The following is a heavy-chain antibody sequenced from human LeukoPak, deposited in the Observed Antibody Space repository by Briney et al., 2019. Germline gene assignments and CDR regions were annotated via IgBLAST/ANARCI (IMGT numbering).Heavy chain of an antibody. Sequence: GGSLRLSCAASGFTVSSNYMAWVRQPPGKGLEWVSVIFGGGGTYYAGSVRGRFTISRDNSQNTLFLQMNSLRAEDTAVYYCARVGHYSSSLYWGQGTLVTVSS. V-gene: IGHV3-53*01. J-gene: IGHJ4*02. CDR3: ARVGHYSSSLY. CDR1: GFTVSSNY. D-gene: IGHD6-6*01. CDR2: IFGGGGT.